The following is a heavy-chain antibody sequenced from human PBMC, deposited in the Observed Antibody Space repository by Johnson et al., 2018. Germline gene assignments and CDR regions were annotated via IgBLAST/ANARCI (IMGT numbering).Heavy chain of an antibody. V-gene: IGHV3-9*01. J-gene: IGHJ6*02. Sequence: VESGRSLRLSCAASGFTFDDYAMHWVRQAPGKGLEWVSGISWHSGSIGYADSVKGRFTISRDNAKNSLYLQMNSLRAEETALYYCAKDKTTVTTTLDVWGQGTTVTVSS. CDR1: GFTFDDYA. CDR2: ISWHSGSI. D-gene: IGHD4-17*01. CDR3: AKDKTTVTTTLDV.